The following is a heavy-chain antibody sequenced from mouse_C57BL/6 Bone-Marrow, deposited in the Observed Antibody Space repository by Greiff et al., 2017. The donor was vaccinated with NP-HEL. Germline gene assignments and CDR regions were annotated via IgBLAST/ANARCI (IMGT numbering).Heavy chain of an antibody. Sequence: VQLQQSGPELVKPGASVKISCKASGYTFTDYYMNWVKQSNGKSLEWIGDINPNNGGTSYNQKFKGKATLTVDKSSSTAYMELRSLTSEDSAVYYCARGGDPAYWGQGTLVTVSA. J-gene: IGHJ3*01. CDR2: INPNNGGT. CDR1: GYTFTDYY. V-gene: IGHV1-26*01. D-gene: IGHD3-3*01. CDR3: ARGGDPAY.